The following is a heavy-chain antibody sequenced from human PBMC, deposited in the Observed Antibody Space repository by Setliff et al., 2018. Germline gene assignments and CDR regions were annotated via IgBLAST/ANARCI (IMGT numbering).Heavy chain of an antibody. J-gene: IGHJ4*02. CDR3: ARDRTYYASGTYTRWFDY. CDR1: GGSVKSHY. CDR2: VFYSGDT. Sequence: SETLSLTCTVSGGSVKSHYWSWIRQTPEKGLEWIGFVFYSGDTRYNPSLKSRVTMSVDTSMNQFSLNLNSVTAADTAVYYCARDRTYYASGTYTRWFDYWGQGSLVTVSS. D-gene: IGHD3-10*01. V-gene: IGHV4-59*02.